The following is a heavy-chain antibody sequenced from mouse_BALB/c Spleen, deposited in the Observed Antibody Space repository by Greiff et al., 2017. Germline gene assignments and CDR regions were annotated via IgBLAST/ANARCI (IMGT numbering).Heavy chain of an antibody. CDR2: ISYSGST. CDR3: ARALYDYDGSWFAY. V-gene: IGHV3-2*02. D-gene: IGHD2-4*01. CDR1: GYSITSDYA. Sequence: VQLKQSGPGLVKPSQSLSLTCTVTGYSITSDYAWNWIRQFPGNKLEWMGYISYSGSTSYNPSLKSRISITRDTSKNQFFLQLNSVTTEDTATYYCARALYDYDGSWFAYWGQGTLVTVSA. J-gene: IGHJ3*01.